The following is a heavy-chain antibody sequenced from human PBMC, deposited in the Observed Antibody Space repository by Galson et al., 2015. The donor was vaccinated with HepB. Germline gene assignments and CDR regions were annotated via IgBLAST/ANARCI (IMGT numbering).Heavy chain of an antibody. D-gene: IGHD6-13*01. CDR3: AKTTHNRTSGWYYYFDF. J-gene: IGHJ4*02. Sequence: SLRLSCAASGFTFDDYAMHWVRQAPGKGLEWVSGVDWSGESIGYADSVKGRFTISRDNAKSSLYLQMNSLRPEDTALYYCAKTTHNRTSGWYYYFDFWGQGALVTVSS. V-gene: IGHV3-9*01. CDR2: VDWSGESI. CDR1: GFTFDDYA.